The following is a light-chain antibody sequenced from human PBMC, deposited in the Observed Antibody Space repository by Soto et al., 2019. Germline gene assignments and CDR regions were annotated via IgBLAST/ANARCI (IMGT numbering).Light chain of an antibody. CDR1: QSISSW. J-gene: IGKJ2*01. CDR2: DAS. Sequence: DIQMTQSPSTLSASVGDSVTITCRASQSISSWLAWYQQKPGKAPKLLIYDASSLEGGVPSRFSGSGSETEFTLTISSVQADDFATYYCQQYDSHSYTFGQGTKLDIK. CDR3: QQYDSHSYT. V-gene: IGKV1-5*01.